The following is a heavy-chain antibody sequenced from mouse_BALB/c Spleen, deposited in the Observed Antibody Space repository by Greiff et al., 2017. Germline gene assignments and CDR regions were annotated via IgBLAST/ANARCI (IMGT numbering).Heavy chain of an antibody. D-gene: IGHD1-2*01. CDR1: GFAFSSYD. CDR2: ISSGGGST. J-gene: IGHJ3*01. CDR3: ARHGYGYWFAY. V-gene: IGHV5-12-1*01. Sequence: DVMLVESGGGLVKPGGSLKLSCAASGFAFSSYDMSWVRQTPEKRLEWVAYISSGGGSTYYPDTVKGRFTISRDNAKNTLYLQMSSLKSEDTAMYYCARHGYGYWFAYWGQGTLVTVSA.